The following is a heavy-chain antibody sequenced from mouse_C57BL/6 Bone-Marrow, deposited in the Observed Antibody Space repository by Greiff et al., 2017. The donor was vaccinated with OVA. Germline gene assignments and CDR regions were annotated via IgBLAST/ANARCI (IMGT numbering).Heavy chain of an antibody. V-gene: IGHV5-6*01. Sequence: EVKVVESGGDLVKPGGSLKLSCAASGFTFSSYGMSWVRQTPDKRLEWVATISSGGSYTYYPDSVKGRFTISRDNAKNTLYLQMSSLKSEDTAMYYCARHADGYSWYFDVWGTGTTVTVSS. D-gene: IGHD2-3*01. CDR1: GFTFSSYG. CDR2: ISSGGSYT. J-gene: IGHJ1*03. CDR3: ARHADGYSWYFDV.